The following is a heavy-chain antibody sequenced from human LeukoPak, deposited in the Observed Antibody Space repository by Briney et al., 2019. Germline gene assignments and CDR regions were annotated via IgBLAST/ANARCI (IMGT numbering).Heavy chain of an antibody. CDR2: ISSGGSTI. Sequence: GGSLRLSCAASGFTFSSYEMNWVRQAPGKGLEWVSYISSGGSTIYYADSAKGRFTISRDNAKTSLYLQMNSLRAEDTAVYYCARSSGVVVTAMRSKDFDYWGQGTLVTVSS. CDR1: GFTFSSYE. V-gene: IGHV3-48*03. D-gene: IGHD2-21*02. CDR3: ARSSGVVVTAMRSKDFDY. J-gene: IGHJ4*02.